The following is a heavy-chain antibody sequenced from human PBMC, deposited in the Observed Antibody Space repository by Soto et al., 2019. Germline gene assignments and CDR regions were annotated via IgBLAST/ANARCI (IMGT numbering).Heavy chain of an antibody. CDR1: GYTFTSYG. D-gene: IGHD2-21*02. Sequence: QVQLVQSGAEVKKPGASVKVSCKASGYTFTSYGISWVRQAPGQGLEWMGWISAYNGNTNYAQKLQGRVTMTTDTSTSTAYMERRSLRSDDTSVYSWARDHHGDYSSDYWGQGTLVTVSS. CDR2: ISAYNGNT. CDR3: ARDHHGDYSSDY. J-gene: IGHJ4*02. V-gene: IGHV1-18*01.